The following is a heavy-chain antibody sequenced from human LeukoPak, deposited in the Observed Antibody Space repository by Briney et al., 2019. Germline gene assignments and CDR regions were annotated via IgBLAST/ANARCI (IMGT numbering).Heavy chain of an antibody. J-gene: IGHJ4*02. CDR3: AADLSNPRMGASYLDS. D-gene: IGHD3-16*01. V-gene: IGHV1-58*01. CDR2: IIVGSGAT. Sequence: ASVKVSCKASGFTSTNFAVQWVRQARGQRLEWIGWIIVGSGATKCAQDFQERVTITGDLSTSTLYMELRSLTSEDTAVYYCAADLSNPRMGASYLDSWGQGILVTVSS. CDR1: GFTSTNFA.